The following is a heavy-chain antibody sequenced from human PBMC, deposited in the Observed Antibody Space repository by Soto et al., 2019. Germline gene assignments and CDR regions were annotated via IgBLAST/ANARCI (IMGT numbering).Heavy chain of an antibody. D-gene: IGHD5-18*01. J-gene: IGHJ4*02. CDR3: ARARTAIDY. CDR1: GGSISSSY. V-gene: IGHV4-4*07. CDR2: FYTTGRA. Sequence: SETPSLTCSVSGGSISSSYWNWIRQPAGKGLEWIGRFYTTGRASYNPSLKGRLTLSGDTSKNQFSLRLGSVTAADTAVYYCARARTAIDYWGQGTLVTVSS.